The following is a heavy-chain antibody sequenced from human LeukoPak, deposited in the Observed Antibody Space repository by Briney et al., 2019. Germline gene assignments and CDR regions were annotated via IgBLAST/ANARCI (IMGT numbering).Heavy chain of an antibody. CDR3: ARHYCSTTSCYVDY. CDR1: GYSISSNNW. V-gene: IGHV4-28*01. Sequence: TSDTLSLTCVVSGYSISSNNWWGWIRPPPGEGLEWIGCIYYSGTTYYNPSLKSRVTMSIDTSKNQLSLKVSSVTAVDTALYYCARHYCSTTSCYVDYWGQGTLVTVSS. CDR2: IYYSGTT. J-gene: IGHJ4*02. D-gene: IGHD2-2*01.